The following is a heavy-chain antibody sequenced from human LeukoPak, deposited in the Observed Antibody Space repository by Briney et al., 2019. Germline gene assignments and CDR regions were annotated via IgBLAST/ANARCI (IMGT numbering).Heavy chain of an antibody. V-gene: IGHV5-10-1*01. D-gene: IGHD6-13*01. CDR1: GYSFTTYW. Sequence: TGESLKISCKGSGYSFTTYWISWVRQMPGKGLEWMGRIDPSDSYTNYSPSFQGHVTISADKSFSTAYLQWTRPKASDTAMYYCARHAKAYGSSCDYWGQGTLVTVSS. J-gene: IGHJ4*02. CDR3: ARHAKAYGSSCDY. CDR2: IDPSDSYT.